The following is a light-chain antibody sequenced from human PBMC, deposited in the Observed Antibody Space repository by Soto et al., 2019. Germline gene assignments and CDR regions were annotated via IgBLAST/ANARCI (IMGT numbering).Light chain of an antibody. V-gene: IGKV3-20*01. J-gene: IGKJ2*01. CDR3: RQYGSSPSYT. CDR2: GAS. Sequence: EIVLTQSPGTLSLSPGERATLSCRANQSVSSSSYLAWYQQKPGQAPRLLIYGASSRATGIPDRFSGSGSATDFTLTISRLEPEDFAVYYCRQYGSSPSYTFGQGTKLEIK. CDR1: QSVSSSSY.